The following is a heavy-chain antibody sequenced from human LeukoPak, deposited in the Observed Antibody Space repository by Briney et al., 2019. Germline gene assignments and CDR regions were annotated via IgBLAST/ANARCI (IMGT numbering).Heavy chain of an antibody. V-gene: IGHV3-21*01. CDR3: ARDYYDSSGSSWFDP. CDR2: ISSGSSFM. D-gene: IGHD3-22*01. Sequence: GGSLRLSCAASGFTFSSYSVNWVRQAPGKGLEWVSSISSGSSFMYYADSVKGRFTISRDNAKNSLYLQMNSLRAKDTALYYCARDYYDSSGSSWFDPWGQGTLVTVSS. J-gene: IGHJ5*02. CDR1: GFTFSSYS.